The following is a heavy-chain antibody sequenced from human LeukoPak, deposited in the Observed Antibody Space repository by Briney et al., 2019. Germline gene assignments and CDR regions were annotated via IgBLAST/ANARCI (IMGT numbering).Heavy chain of an antibody. J-gene: IGHJ4*02. CDR3: ARRDGYLPDGY. Sequence: GGSLRLSCAASGFTFSSYSMNWVRQAPGQGLEWVSSISSSSSYIYYADSVKGRFTISRDNAKNSLYLQMNSLRAEDTAVYYCARRDGYLPDGYWGQGTLVTVSS. CDR1: GFTFSSYS. CDR2: ISSSSSYI. V-gene: IGHV3-21*01. D-gene: IGHD5-24*01.